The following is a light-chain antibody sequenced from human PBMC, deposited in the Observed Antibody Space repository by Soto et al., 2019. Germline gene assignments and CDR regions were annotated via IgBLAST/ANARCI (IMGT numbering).Light chain of an antibody. CDR2: EVS. CDR3: SSYTSSSTLV. J-gene: IGLJ1*01. CDR1: SSDVGGYNY. Sequence: QSALTQPASVSWSPGQSITISCTGTSSDVGGYNYVSWYQQHPGKAPKLMIYEVSNRPSGVSNRFSGSKSGNTASLTISGLQAEDEANYYCSSYTSSSTLVFGTGTKLT. V-gene: IGLV2-14*01.